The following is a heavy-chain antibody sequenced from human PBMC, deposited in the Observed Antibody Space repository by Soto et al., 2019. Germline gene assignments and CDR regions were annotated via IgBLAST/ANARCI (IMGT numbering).Heavy chain of an antibody. Sequence: QVQLVQSGAEVKKPGSSVKVSCKASGGTFSSYAISWVRQAPGQGLEWMGGIIPIFGTANYAQKFQGRVTITADISTSTAYRGLGSLRSGDTAVYYWPREGGVGATTGWDWGQGTLVTVSS. D-gene: IGHD1-26*01. CDR1: GGTFSSYA. CDR2: IIPIFGTA. CDR3: PREGGVGATTGWD. V-gene: IGHV1-69*06. J-gene: IGHJ4*02.